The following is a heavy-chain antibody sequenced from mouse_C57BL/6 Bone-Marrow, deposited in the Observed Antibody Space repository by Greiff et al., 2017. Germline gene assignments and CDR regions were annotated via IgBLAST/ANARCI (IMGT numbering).Heavy chain of an antibody. CDR1: GFNIKDYY. Sequence: VQLQQSGAELVRPGASVKLSCTASGFNIKDYYMHWVKQRPEQGLEWIGRIDPEDGDPESAPKFQGKATMTADTSSNTAYLQLSSLTSEDTAVYYCTTSYLVKAYWGQGTLVTVSA. CDR3: TTSYLVKAY. CDR2: IDPEDGDP. J-gene: IGHJ3*01. V-gene: IGHV14-1*01. D-gene: IGHD1-3*01.